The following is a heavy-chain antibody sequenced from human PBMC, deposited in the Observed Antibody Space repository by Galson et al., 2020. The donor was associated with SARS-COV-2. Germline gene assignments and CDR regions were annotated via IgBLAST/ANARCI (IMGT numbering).Heavy chain of an antibody. V-gene: IGHV2-5*02. D-gene: IGHD2-2*01. CDR2: IYWDDDK. CDR1: GFSLSTSGVG. CDR3: AFDLGYCSGTSCYGDDALDM. Sequence: KMSGPTLVKPTQTLTLTCNFSGFSLSTSGVGVGWIRQPPGKALEWLALIYWDDDKRYSPSLNSRLTITKDTSKNQVVLTMTNMDPVDPGTYYFAFDLGYCSGTSCYGDDALDMWGQGTMVTVS. J-gene: IGHJ3*02.